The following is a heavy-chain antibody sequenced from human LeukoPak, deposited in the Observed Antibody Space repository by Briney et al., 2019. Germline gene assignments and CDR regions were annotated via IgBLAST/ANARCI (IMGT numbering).Heavy chain of an antibody. V-gene: IGHV3-23*01. CDR1: GITFSTYA. D-gene: IGHD3-16*01. CDR3: ARSRGPNTFGGVHDY. CDR2: ISGSGGST. J-gene: IGHJ4*02. Sequence: GGSLRLSCAASGITFSTYAMSWVRQAPGKGLEWVLGISGSGGSTYYADSVKGRFTISRDNSKNTLYLQMNSLRAEDTAVYYCARSRGPNTFGGVHDYWGQGTLVTVSS.